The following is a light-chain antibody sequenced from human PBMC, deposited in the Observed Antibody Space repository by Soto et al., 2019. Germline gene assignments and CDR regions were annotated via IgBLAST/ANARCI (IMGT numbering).Light chain of an antibody. Sequence: QSVLTQPRSVSGSPGQSVTISCTGTSSDVCNYNYVSWYQQHPGKAPKVMIYDVNKWPSGVPDRFSGSKSGNTASLTISGLQAEDEADYYCCSYAGSYTWVFGGGSKLTVL. J-gene: IGLJ3*02. CDR1: SSDVCNYNY. CDR3: CSYAGSYTWV. CDR2: DVN. V-gene: IGLV2-11*01.